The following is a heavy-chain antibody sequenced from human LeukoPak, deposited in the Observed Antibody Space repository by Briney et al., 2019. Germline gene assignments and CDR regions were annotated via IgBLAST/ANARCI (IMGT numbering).Heavy chain of an antibody. Sequence: MSSETLSLTCTVSGGSISSYYWSWIRQPPGKGLEWIGYIYYSGSTNYNPSLKSRVTISVDTSKNQFSLKLSSVTAADTAVYYCARGGYGGRKPRGDYYYGMDVWGQGTTVTVSS. CDR3: ARGGYGGRKPRGDYYYGMDV. CDR1: GGSISSYY. J-gene: IGHJ6*02. D-gene: IGHD4-23*01. V-gene: IGHV4-59*08. CDR2: IYYSGST.